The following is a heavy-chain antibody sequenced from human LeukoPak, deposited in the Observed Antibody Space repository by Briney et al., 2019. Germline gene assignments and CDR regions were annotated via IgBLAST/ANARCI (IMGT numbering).Heavy chain of an antibody. V-gene: IGHV5-51*01. CDR1: GYSFTSYW. D-gene: IGHD2-2*01. CDR2: IYPGDSDT. CDR3: ARQSYCSSTSCRDY. Sequence: VESLKIYCKGPGYSFTSYWIGWARQMPGKGLEWMGIIYPGDSDTRYSPSFQGQVTISADKSIRTAYLQWSSLKASDTAMYYCARQSYCSSTSCRDYWGQGTLVTVSS. J-gene: IGHJ4*02.